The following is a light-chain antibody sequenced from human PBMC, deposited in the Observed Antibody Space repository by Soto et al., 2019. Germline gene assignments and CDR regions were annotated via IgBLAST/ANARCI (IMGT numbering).Light chain of an antibody. CDR1: QSVSSSY. Sequence: EIVLTQATGTLSLYPGERATLSCRASQSVSSSYLAWYQQKPGQAPRLLIYGASSRATGIPDRFSGSGSGTDFTLTISRLEPEDFAVYYCQQYGSSPRVTFGGGTKVEIK. J-gene: IGKJ4*01. V-gene: IGKV3-20*01. CDR3: QQYGSSPRVT. CDR2: GAS.